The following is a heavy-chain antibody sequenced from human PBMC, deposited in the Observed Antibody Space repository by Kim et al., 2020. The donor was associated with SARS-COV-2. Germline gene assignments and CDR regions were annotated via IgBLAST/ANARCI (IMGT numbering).Heavy chain of an antibody. J-gene: IGHJ5*02. D-gene: IGHD3-10*01. V-gene: IGHV1-3*01. CDR1: GYTFTSYA. CDR3: ARDLPRFGGWFDP. Sequence: ASVKVSCKASGYTFTSYAMHSVRQAPGQRLEWMGRINAGNGDTEYSQRVQGRVTITRDTSASTAYMELSSLRSEDTAVYYCARDLPRFGGWFDPWGQGTLVTVSS. CDR2: INAGNGDT.